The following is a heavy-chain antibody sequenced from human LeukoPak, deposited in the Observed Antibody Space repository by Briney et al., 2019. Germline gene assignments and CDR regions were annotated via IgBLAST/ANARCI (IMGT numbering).Heavy chain of an antibody. CDR3: ARDPNYCSGRSCYYFDY. D-gene: IGHD2-15*01. J-gene: IGHJ4*02. CDR1: GFTVSSSY. CDR2: ISSSNTRT. V-gene: IGHV3-48*01. Sequence: GGSLRLSCAASGFTVSSSYMSWVRQAPGKGLEWISYISSSNTRTYYADSVKGRFTISRDSAKNSLYLRMNSLRAEDTAVYYCARDPNYCSGRSCYYFDYWGQGTLVTVSS.